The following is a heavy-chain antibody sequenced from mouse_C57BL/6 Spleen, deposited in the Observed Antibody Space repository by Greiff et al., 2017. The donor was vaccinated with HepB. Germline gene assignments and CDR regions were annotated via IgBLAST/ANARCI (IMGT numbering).Heavy chain of an antibody. Sequence: VQLQQSGAELVKPGASVKMSCKASGYTFTSYWITWVKQRPGQGLEWIGDIYPGSGSTNYNEKFKSKATLTVDTSSSTAYMQLSSLTSEDSAVYYCARRATVVARHYFDYWGQGTTLTVSS. CDR1: GYTFTSYW. CDR3: ARRATVVARHYFDY. D-gene: IGHD1-1*01. J-gene: IGHJ2*01. CDR2: IYPGSGST. V-gene: IGHV1-55*01.